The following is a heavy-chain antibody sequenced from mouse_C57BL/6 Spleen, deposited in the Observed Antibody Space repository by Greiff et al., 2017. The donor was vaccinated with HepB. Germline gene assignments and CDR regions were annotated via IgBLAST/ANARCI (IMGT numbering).Heavy chain of an antibody. J-gene: IGHJ1*03. CDR3: ARWSTMSTTSRYFDV. Sequence: DVKLQESGPGLAKPSQTLSLTCSVTGYSITSDYWNWIRKFPGNKLEYMGYISYSGSTYYNPSLKSRISITRDTSKNQYYLQLNSVTTEDTATYYCARWSTMSTTSRYFDVWGTGTTVTVSS. CDR1: GYSITSDY. D-gene: IGHD2-4*01. CDR2: ISYSGST. V-gene: IGHV3-8*01.